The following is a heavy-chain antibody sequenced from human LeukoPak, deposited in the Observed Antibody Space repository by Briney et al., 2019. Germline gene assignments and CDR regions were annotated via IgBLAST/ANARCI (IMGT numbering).Heavy chain of an antibody. D-gene: IGHD2-15*01. CDR2: INTNTGNP. CDR1: GYTFSSYA. J-gene: IGHJ4*02. CDR3: ARVGSCSGGDCYSLNY. Sequence: GASVKVSCKASGYTFSSYAMNWVRQAPGQGLEWMGWINTNTGNPTYAQGFTGRFVFSLDTSVSTAYLQISSLKAEDTAVYYCARVGSCSGGDCYSLNYWGQGTLVTVSS. V-gene: IGHV7-4-1*02.